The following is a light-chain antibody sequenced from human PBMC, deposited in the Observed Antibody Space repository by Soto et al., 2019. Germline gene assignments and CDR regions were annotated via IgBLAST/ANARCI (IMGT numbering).Light chain of an antibody. CDR2: GAS. V-gene: IGKV3-20*01. J-gene: IGKJ1*01. Sequence: EIVLTQSPGTLSLSPGERATLSCRASQSVSSSYLAWYQQKPGQAPRLLIYGASSRATGIPDRFSGSGSGTAFTLTISRLAPEDFAVYYGQQYGSSPTWTFGQGTKVEIK. CDR1: QSVSSSY. CDR3: QQYGSSPTWT.